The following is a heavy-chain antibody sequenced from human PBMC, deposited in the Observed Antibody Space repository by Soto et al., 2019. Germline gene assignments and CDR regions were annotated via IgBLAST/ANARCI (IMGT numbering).Heavy chain of an antibody. CDR1: GVTFSGYW. V-gene: IGHV3-74*01. CDR3: ARDGVLSSIAAVYYYMDV. Sequence: GGSLRLSCAASGVTFSGYWVHWVRQAPGKGLVWVSRINSDGSSTSYADSVKGRFTISRDNAKNTLYLQMNSLRAEDTAVYYCARDGVLSSIAAVYYYMDVWGKGHPGPRLL. J-gene: IGHJ6*03. CDR2: INSDGSST. D-gene: IGHD6-6*01.